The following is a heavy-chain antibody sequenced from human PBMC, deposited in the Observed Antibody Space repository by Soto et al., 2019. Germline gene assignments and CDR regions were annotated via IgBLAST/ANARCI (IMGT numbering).Heavy chain of an antibody. CDR1: GGTFSSYA. CDR2: IIPIFGTA. Sequence: SVKVSCKASGGTFSSYAISWVRQAPGQGLEWMGGIIPIFGTANYARKFQGRVTITADDSTSTAYMELRSLRSEDTAVYYCASANFWSGYYRGTVEGYYYYGMDVWGQGTTVTVSS. J-gene: IGHJ6*02. D-gene: IGHD3-3*01. CDR3: ASANFWSGYYRGTVEGYYYYGMDV. V-gene: IGHV1-69*13.